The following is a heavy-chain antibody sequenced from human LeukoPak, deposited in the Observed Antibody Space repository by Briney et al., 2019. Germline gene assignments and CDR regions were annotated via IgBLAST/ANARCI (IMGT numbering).Heavy chain of an antibody. V-gene: IGHV4-34*01. Sequence: SETLSLTCAVYGGSFSGYYWSWIRQPPGKGLEWIGETNHSGSTNYNPSLKSRVTISVDTSKNQFSLKLSSVTAADTAVYYCARGLDYYDSSGSNWFDPWGQGTLVTVSS. D-gene: IGHD3-22*01. J-gene: IGHJ5*02. CDR3: ARGLDYYDSSGSNWFDP. CDR1: GGSFSGYY. CDR2: TNHSGST.